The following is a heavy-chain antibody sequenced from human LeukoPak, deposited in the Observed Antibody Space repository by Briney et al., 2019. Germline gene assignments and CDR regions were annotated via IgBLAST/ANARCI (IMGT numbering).Heavy chain of an antibody. CDR2: IYHSGST. CDR3: ARENGGWYSRPYYFDY. Sequence: SETLSLTCTVSGYSISSGYYWGWIRQPPGKGLEWIGEIYHSGSTNYNPSLKSRVTISVDKSKNQFSLKLSSVTAADTAVYYCARENGGWYSRPYYFDYWGQGTLVTVSS. D-gene: IGHD6-19*01. V-gene: IGHV4-38-2*02. CDR1: GYSISSGYY. J-gene: IGHJ4*02.